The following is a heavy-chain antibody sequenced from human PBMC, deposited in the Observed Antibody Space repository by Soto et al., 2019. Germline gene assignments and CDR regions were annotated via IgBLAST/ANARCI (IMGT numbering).Heavy chain of an antibody. V-gene: IGHV4-61*01. CDR3: ARDPCGSDCYSGLDY. CDR1: AGSITGDSYY. J-gene: IGHJ4*02. D-gene: IGHD2-21*02. CDR2: ISYNGRT. Sequence: PETLYITCNVSAGSITGDSYYWTWIRQPPGKGLEWLGYISYNGRTNYNPSLKSRVTISVDTSRKQFFLRLTSVTAADTAIYYCARDPCGSDCYSGLDYWGQGSLVTVSS.